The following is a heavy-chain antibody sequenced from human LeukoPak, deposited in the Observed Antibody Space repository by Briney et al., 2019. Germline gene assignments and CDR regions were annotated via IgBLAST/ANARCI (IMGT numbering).Heavy chain of an antibody. Sequence: SVKVSCKTSGGTFSSYTITWVRQAPGQGLEWMGGIIPIFGTTNYAQKFQGRVTITADKSTSTAYMELSSLRSEDTAVYYCARAKTLRGYSGYDAGAMDVWGQGTTVTVSS. CDR1: GGTFSSYT. J-gene: IGHJ6*02. CDR3: ARAKTLRGYSGYDAGAMDV. CDR2: IIPIFGTT. D-gene: IGHD5-12*01. V-gene: IGHV1-69*06.